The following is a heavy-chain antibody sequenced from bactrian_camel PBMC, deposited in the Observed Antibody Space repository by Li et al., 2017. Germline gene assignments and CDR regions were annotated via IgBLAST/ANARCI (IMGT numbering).Heavy chain of an antibody. CDR1: GLTHQYC. J-gene: IGHJ4*01. D-gene: IGHD7*01. V-gene: IGHV3S1*01. CDR2: MYSGGRST. Sequence: HVQLVESGGGSVQTGGSLKLSCTVRTGLTHQYCMAWVRQAPGKERDKVAVMYSGGRSTDYADSVKGRFTIDRDITKPNDAVYLQMDNLKPEDTAVYYCADGGSQYCRDATDFDNYGQGTQSPSP.